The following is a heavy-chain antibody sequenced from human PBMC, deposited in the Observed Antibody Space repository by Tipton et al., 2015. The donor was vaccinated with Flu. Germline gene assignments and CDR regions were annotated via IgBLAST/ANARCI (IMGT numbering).Heavy chain of an antibody. D-gene: IGHD2-15*01. CDR1: GGSVSSGSYY. CDR2: IYDSGST. V-gene: IGHV4-61*01. Sequence: TLSLTCTVSGGSVSSGSYYWSWIRQPPGKGLEWIGYIYDSGSTKYSPSLKSRVTISEDTSKNQFSLNLSSVTAADTAVYYCARRVPGVAANYFDYWGQGTLVTVSS. CDR3: ARRVPGVAANYFDY. J-gene: IGHJ4*02.